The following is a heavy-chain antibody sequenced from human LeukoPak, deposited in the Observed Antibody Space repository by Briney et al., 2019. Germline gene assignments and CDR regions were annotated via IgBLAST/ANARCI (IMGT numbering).Heavy chain of an antibody. D-gene: IGHD6-19*01. J-gene: IGHJ4*02. CDR3: AKDRNGWPTNFDY. CDR1: GFTFSTYA. Sequence: GGSLRLSCAASGFTFSTYAMNWVRQAPGKGLEWVSAISGSGGTTYYADSVKGRFSISRDNSKNTLYLEMNSLRAEDTAVYYCAKDRNGWPTNFDYWGQGTLVTVSS. V-gene: IGHV3-23*01. CDR2: ISGSGGTT.